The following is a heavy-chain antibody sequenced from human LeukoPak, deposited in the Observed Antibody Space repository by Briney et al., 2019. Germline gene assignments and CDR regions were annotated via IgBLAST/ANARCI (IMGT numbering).Heavy chain of an antibody. D-gene: IGHD6-6*01. J-gene: IGHJ4*02. CDR3: ARGGAARPFDY. CDR1: GGSISSHY. V-gene: IGHV4-59*11. Sequence: SETLSLTCTVSGGSISSHYWTWIRQPPGKGLEWIGYIYYSGSTNYNPSLKSRVTISVDTSKNQFSLKLGSVTAADTALYYCARGGAARPFDYWGQGTLVTVSS. CDR2: IYYSGST.